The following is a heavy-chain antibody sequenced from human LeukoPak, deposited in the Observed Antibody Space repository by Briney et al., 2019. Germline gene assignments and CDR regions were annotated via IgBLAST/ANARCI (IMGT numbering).Heavy chain of an antibody. CDR3: AELGITMIGGV. D-gene: IGHD3-10*02. J-gene: IGHJ6*04. CDR2: ISSSGSTI. V-gene: IGHV3-48*03. Sequence: GGSLRLSCPASGFTFSSFEMNWVRQPPGKGLEWVSYISSSGSTIYYADSVKGRFTISRDNAKNSLYLQMNSLRAEDTAVYYCAELGITMIGGVWGKGTTVTISS. CDR1: GFTFSSFE.